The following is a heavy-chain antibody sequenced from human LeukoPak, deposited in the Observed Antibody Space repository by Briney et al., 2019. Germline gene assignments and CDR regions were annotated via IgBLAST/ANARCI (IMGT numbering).Heavy chain of an antibody. CDR3: ARGGVGGYDYFDS. V-gene: IGHV4-30-4*01. CDR1: GGSISSDDYY. Sequence: SQTLSLTCTVSGGSISSDDYYWSWIRQPPGKGLEWIGHITYSGSTDYSPSLRSRVTMSVDTSKNQFSLKLNSVTAAETAMYFCARGGVGGYDYFDSWGQGTLVAVSS. D-gene: IGHD5-12*01. CDR2: ITYSGST. J-gene: IGHJ4*02.